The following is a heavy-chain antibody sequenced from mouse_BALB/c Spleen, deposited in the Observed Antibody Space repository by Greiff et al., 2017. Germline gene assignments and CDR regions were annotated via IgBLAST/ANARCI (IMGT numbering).Heavy chain of an antibody. Sequence: VQLKESGTVLARPGASVKMSCKASGYTFTSYWMHWVKQRPGQGLEWIGAIYPGNSDTSYNQKFKGKAKLTAVTSTSTAYMELSSLTNEDSAVYYCTYGNYGYYAMDYWGQGTSVTVSS. CDR3: TYGNYGYYAMDY. CDR2: IYPGNSDT. CDR1: GYTFTSYW. J-gene: IGHJ4*01. V-gene: IGHV1-5*01. D-gene: IGHD2-1*01.